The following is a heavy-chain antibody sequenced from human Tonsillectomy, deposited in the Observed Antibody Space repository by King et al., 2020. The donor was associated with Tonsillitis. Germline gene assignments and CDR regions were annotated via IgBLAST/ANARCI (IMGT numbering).Heavy chain of an antibody. CDR2: ISFDGSND. V-gene: IGHV3-30*03. CDR1: GFTFSAYG. J-gene: IGHJ4*02. CDR3: ARDPGSGNDILYCDF. D-gene: IGHD3-10*01. Sequence: VQLVESGGGVVQPGRSLRLSCAASGFTFSAYGVHWVRQAPGKGLEWVAVISFDGSNDFYADSVKGRFTISRDNSKNTVYLQMNSLRAEDTAVYFCARDPGSGNDILYCDFWGRGTLAT.